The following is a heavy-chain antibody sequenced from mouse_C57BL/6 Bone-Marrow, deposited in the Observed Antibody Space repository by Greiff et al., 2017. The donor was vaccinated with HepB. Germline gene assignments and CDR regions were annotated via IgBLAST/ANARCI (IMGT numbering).Heavy chain of an antibody. Sequence: EVMLVESEGGLVQPGSSMKLSCTASGFTFSDYYMAWVRQVPEKGLEWVANINYDGSSTYYLDSLKSRFIISRDNATNILYLQMSSLKSEDTAKYYGARDGHYGSRWYFDVWGTGTTVTVSS. J-gene: IGHJ1*03. CDR2: INYDGSST. CDR1: GFTFSDYY. V-gene: IGHV5-16*01. CDR3: ARDGHYGSRWYFDV. D-gene: IGHD1-1*01.